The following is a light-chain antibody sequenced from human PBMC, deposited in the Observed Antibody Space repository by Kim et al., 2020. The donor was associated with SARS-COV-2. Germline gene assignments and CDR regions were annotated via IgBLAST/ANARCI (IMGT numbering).Light chain of an antibody. CDR3: QQYYSTPYT. J-gene: IGKJ2*01. Sequence: DIVKTQSPDSLAVSLGERATINCKSSQSVLYSSSNKNYLAWYQQKPGQPPKLLIYWASTRESGVPDRFSGSGSATDFTLTISSLQAEDVAVYYCQQYYSTPYTFGQGTKLEI. V-gene: IGKV4-1*01. CDR1: QSVLYSSSNKNY. CDR2: WAS.